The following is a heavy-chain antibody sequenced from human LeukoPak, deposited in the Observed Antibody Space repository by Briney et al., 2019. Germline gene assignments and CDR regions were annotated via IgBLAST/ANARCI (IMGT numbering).Heavy chain of an antibody. V-gene: IGHV4-34*01. CDR3: ARGLHYNILTGGMDV. D-gene: IGHD3-9*01. CDR2: MSHTGAT. CDR1: GGSFSGYY. J-gene: IGHJ6*02. Sequence: ASETLSLTCAVFGGSFSGYYWSWIRQSPEKGLEWIGEMSHTGATNYNPSLKSRVTVSVDTSKKQFSLNLRSATAADTAVYYCARGLHYNILTGGMDVWGQGTTVIVSS.